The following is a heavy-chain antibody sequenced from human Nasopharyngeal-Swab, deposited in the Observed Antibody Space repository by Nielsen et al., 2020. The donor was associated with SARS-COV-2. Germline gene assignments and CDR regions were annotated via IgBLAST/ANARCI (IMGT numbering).Heavy chain of an antibody. D-gene: IGHD6-13*01. CDR3: ARAGRGSSSWYVMDYYYGMDV. CDR2: INTNTGHP. J-gene: IGHJ6*02. V-gene: IGHV7-4-1*02. Sequence: WVRQAPGKGLEGMGLINTNTGHPTYAQGFTGRFVFSLDTSVSTAYLQISSLKAEDTAVYNCARAGRGSSSWYVMDYYYGMDVWGQGTTVTVSS.